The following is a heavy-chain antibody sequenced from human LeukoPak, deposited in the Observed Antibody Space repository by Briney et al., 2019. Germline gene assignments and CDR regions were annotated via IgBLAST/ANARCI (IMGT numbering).Heavy chain of an antibody. J-gene: IGHJ5*02. D-gene: IGHD6-13*01. CDR3: AKPVGIAAAYNWFDP. Sequence: GGPLRLSCAASGFIFDDHGMHWVRQAPGKGLEWVSAISGSGGSTYYADSVKGRFTISRDNSKNTLYLQMNSLRAEDTAVYYCAKPVGIAAAYNWFDPWGQGTLVTVSS. CDR1: GFIFDDHG. V-gene: IGHV3-23*01. CDR2: ISGSGGST.